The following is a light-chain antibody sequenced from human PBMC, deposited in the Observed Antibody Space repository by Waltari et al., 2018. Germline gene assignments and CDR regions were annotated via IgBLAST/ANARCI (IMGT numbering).Light chain of an antibody. J-gene: IGLJ2*01. V-gene: IGLV1-44*01. CDR1: SSNIGSTV. CDR2: SNN. CDR3: AAWDDSLNGHVV. Sequence: QSVLTQPPSASGTPGQRVTISCSGSSSNIGSTVVNWYQQLPGSAPKLLIQSNNQRPSGVPDRFSGSKSGTSASLAISGLQSADEADYYCAAWDDSLNGHVVFGGGTKLTVL.